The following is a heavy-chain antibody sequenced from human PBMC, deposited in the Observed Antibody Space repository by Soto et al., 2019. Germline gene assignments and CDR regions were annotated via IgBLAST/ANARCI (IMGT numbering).Heavy chain of an antibody. J-gene: IGHJ4*02. D-gene: IGHD3-22*01. CDR3: ARGTYYYDSSGQGNLDY. V-gene: IGHV1-18*01. CDR1: GYTFTSYG. Sequence: ASVKVSCKASGYTFTSYGISWVRQAPGQGLEWMGWISAYNGNTNYAQKLQGRVTMTTDTSTSTAYMELRSLRSDDTAVYYCARGTYYYDSSGQGNLDYWGQGTLVTVSS. CDR2: ISAYNGNT.